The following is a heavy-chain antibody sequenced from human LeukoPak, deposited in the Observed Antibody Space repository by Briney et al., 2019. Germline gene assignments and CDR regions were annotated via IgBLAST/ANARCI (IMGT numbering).Heavy chain of an antibody. CDR3: ATFGSGSGSYYNWFDP. J-gene: IGHJ5*02. Sequence: ASVKVPCKVSGYTLTQLSMHWMRQAPGKGLEWMGGFDPEDGETIYAQKFQGRVTMTEDTSTDTAYMELSSLRSEDTAVYYCATFGSGSGSYYNWFDPWGQGTLVTVSS. V-gene: IGHV1-24*01. D-gene: IGHD3-10*01. CDR2: FDPEDGET. CDR1: GYTLTQLS.